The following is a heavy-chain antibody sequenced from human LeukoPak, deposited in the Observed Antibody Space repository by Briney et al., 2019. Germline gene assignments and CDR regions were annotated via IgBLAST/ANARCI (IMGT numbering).Heavy chain of an antibody. Sequence: GESLKISCKVPGNDYWIGWERQMPGKGLEWMGIIYFGDSDTRYSPFFQGQVTISVDKSISTAYLQWSSLKASDTAIYFCARHSYGLDYWGQGTLITVSS. CDR2: IYFGDSDT. J-gene: IGHJ4*02. V-gene: IGHV5-51*01. CDR3: ARHSYGLDY. D-gene: IGHD2-8*01. CDR1: GNDYW.